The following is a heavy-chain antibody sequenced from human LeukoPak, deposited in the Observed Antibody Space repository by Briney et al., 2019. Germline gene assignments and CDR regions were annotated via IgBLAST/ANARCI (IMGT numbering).Heavy chain of an antibody. CDR2: IYHSGSP. CDR3: ARATLYDFWSGYPYYFDY. V-gene: IGHV4-38-2*02. D-gene: IGHD3-3*01. Sequence: SETLSLTCTVSGYSISSGYYWGWVRQPPGKGLEWIGSIYHSGSPYYNPSLKSRVTISVDTSKNQFSLKLSSVTAADTAVYYCARATLYDFWSGYPYYFDYWGQGTLVTVSS. J-gene: IGHJ4*02. CDR1: GYSISSGYY.